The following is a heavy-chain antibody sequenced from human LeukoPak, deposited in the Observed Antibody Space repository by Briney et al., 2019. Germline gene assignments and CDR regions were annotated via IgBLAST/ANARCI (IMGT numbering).Heavy chain of an antibody. CDR2: IKQDGSEK. Sequence: GGSLRLSCAASGFTFSSYWMSWVRQAPGKGLEWVANIKQDGSEKYYVDSVKGRFTISRDNAKNSLYLQMNSLRAEDTAVYYCAKDGGSDPDSFDIWGQGTMVTVSS. V-gene: IGHV3-7*01. CDR3: AKDGGSDPDSFDI. CDR1: GFTFSSYW. J-gene: IGHJ3*02. D-gene: IGHD2-15*01.